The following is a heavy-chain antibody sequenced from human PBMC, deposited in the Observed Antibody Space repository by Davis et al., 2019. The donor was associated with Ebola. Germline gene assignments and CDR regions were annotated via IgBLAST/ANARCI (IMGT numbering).Heavy chain of an antibody. CDR1: GGSFSGYY. Sequence: MPGGSLRLSCAVYGGSFSGYYWSWIRQPPGKGLEWIGYIYYSGSTNYNPSLKSRVTISVDTSKNQFSLKLSSVTAADTAVYYCARIDYDFWSGYYGGNWFDPWGQGTLVTVSS. J-gene: IGHJ5*02. CDR2: IYYSGST. CDR3: ARIDYDFWSGYYGGNWFDP. V-gene: IGHV4-59*01. D-gene: IGHD3-3*01.